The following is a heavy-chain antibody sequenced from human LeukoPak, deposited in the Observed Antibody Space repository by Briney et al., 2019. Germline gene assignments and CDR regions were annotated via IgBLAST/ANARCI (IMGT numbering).Heavy chain of an antibody. D-gene: IGHD4-11*01. CDR2: ISAYNGNT. J-gene: IGHJ4*02. CDR1: GYTFTSYG. V-gene: IGHV1-18*01. CDR3: ARVADYKNYYFDY. Sequence: GASVKVSCKASGYTFTSYGISWVRQAPGQGLEWMGWISAYNGNTNYAQKLQGRVTITADESTSTAYMELSSLRSEDTAVYYCARVADYKNYYFDYWGQGTLVTVSS.